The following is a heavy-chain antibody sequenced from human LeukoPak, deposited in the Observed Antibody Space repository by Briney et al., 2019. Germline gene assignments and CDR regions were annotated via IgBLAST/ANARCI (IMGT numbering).Heavy chain of an antibody. D-gene: IGHD4-17*01. CDR1: GFTFSDYY. CDR2: ISSSGSTI. Sequence: GGSLRLSCAASGFTFSDYYMSWIRQAPGKGLEWVSYISSSGSTIYYADSVKGRFTISRDNAKNSLYLQMNSLRAEDTAVYYCARDPLSPSRPTVTITTPAEDWGQGTLVTVSS. V-gene: IGHV3-11*04. J-gene: IGHJ4*02. CDR3: ARDPLSPSRPTVTITTPAED.